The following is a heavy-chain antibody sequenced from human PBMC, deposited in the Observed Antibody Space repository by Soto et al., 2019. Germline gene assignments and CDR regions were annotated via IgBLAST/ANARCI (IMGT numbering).Heavy chain of an antibody. CDR3: ARPNVLVPAAFYALDV. D-gene: IGHD2-2*01. Sequence: XSFKVSCKATGNSFTNYAMHWVRQAPGQRLEWMGWINACNGNTRYSQKFQGRVTITRDTSASTAYMELSSLRTEDTAVYFCARPNVLVPAAFYALDVWGQGTTVTVSS. J-gene: IGHJ6*02. CDR2: INACNGNT. CDR1: GNSFTNYA. V-gene: IGHV1-3*01.